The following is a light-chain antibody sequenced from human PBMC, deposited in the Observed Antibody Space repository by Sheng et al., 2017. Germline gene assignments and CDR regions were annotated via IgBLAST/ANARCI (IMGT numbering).Light chain of an antibody. Sequence: QSMLTQPPSVSGAPGQRVTISCTGSGTNIGLVTMYTGTSSFXEQPPNSSSMVTVLDTPGVPGRFSGSKSGTSASLAITGLQVEDEADYYCQSYDSGLGGSKVFGGGTRLTVL. V-gene: IGLV1-40*01. CDR1: GTNIGLVT. CDR3: QSYDSGLGGSKV. CDR2: VTV. J-gene: IGLJ3*02.